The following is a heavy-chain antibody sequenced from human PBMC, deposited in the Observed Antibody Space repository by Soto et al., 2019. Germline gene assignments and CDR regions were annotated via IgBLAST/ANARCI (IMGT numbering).Heavy chain of an antibody. CDR3: ARDCCYDFDY. D-gene: IGHD5-12*01. V-gene: IGHV4-38-2*02. J-gene: IGHJ4*02. CDR2: IYHSGGT. Sequence: SETLSLTCAVSGYSISSGYYWGWLRQPPGKGLEWIGSIYHSGGTYYNPSLKSRVTISVDTSKNQFSLKLSSVTAADTAVYYGARDCCYDFDYWGQGPLVTVSS. CDR1: GYSISSGYY.